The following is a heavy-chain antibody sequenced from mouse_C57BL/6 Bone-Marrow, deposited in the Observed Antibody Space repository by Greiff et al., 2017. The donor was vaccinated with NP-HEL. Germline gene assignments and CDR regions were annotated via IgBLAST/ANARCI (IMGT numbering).Heavy chain of an antibody. CDR2: INPSSGYT. V-gene: IGHV1-7*01. CDR1: GYTFTSYW. J-gene: IGHJ4*01. CDR3: AYITTVVGGVYAMDY. D-gene: IGHD1-1*01. Sequence: VQLQQSGAELAKPGASVKLSCKASGYTFTSYWMHWVKQRPGQGLEWIGYINPSSGYTKYNQKFKDKATLTAAKSSSTAFMQLSSLTYEDSAVYYCAYITTVVGGVYAMDYWGQGTSVTVSS.